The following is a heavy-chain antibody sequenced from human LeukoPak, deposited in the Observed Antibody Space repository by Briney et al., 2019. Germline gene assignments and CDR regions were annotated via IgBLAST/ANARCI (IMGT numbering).Heavy chain of an antibody. Sequence: ASVKVSCKASGYTFTSYGISWVRQAPGQGLEWMGWISAYNGNTNYAQKFQGRVTMTRDTSISTAYMELSRLRSDDTAVYYCARVLGEVPAAILFGWFDPWGQGTLVTVSS. D-gene: IGHD2-2*01. CDR3: ARVLGEVPAAILFGWFDP. CDR2: ISAYNGNT. CDR1: GYTFTSYG. J-gene: IGHJ5*02. V-gene: IGHV1-18*01.